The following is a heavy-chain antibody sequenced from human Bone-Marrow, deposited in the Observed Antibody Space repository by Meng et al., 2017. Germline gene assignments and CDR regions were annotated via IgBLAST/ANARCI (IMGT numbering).Heavy chain of an antibody. CDR3: ARAYSSGWYFDY. J-gene: IGHJ4*02. CDR2: ISNTGGTI. D-gene: IGHD6-19*01. V-gene: IGHV3-23*01. Sequence: GGSLRLSCAGSGFTFASYGMSWVRQAPGKGLEGVSVISNTGGTIYYVDSVKGRFTISRDNSKNTLYLQMNSLRAEDTAVYSCARAYSSGWYFDYWGQGTLVTVSS. CDR1: GFTFASYG.